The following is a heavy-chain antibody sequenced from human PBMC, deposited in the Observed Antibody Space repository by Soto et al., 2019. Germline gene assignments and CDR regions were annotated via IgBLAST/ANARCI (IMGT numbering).Heavy chain of an antibody. CDR2: ISDAGINK. CDR3: ASVDTAIPL. Sequence: QVQLVESGGGVVQPGRSLRLSCAASGFTFSSYAMHWVRQAPGKGLEWVAVISDAGINKDYADSVKGRFTIARDNSKSTLYLQMNSLRAEDTAVYYCASVDTAIPLWGQGTLVTVSS. J-gene: IGHJ4*02. D-gene: IGHD5-18*01. V-gene: IGHV3-30-3*01. CDR1: GFTFSSYA.